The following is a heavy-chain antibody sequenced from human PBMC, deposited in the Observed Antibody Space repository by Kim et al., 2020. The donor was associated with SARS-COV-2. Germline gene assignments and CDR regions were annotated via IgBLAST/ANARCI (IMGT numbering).Heavy chain of an antibody. CDR3: ARDRFGELSVYYYYGMDV. D-gene: IGHD3-10*01. Sequence: GGSLRLSCAASGFTFSSYSMNWVRQAPGKGLEWVSSISSSSSYIYYADSVKGRFTISRDNAKNSLYLQMNSLRAEDTAVYYCARDRFGELSVYYYYGMDVWGQGTTVTVSS. CDR1: GFTFSSYS. V-gene: IGHV3-21*01. CDR2: ISSSSSYI. J-gene: IGHJ6*02.